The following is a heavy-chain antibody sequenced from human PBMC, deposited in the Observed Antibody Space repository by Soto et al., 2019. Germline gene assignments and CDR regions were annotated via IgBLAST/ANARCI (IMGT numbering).Heavy chain of an antibody. CDR1: GGSFSGYY. CDR3: ARGECSSVYCFTRWALDI. CDR2: INHSGST. Sequence: SETLSLTCAVYGGSFSGYYWSWIRQPPGKGLEWIGEINHSGSTNYEPSLKSRVTISADTSKKQFSLNLTSVTAADTAVYYCARGECSSVYCFTRWALDIWGQGTVVTVSS. V-gene: IGHV4-34*01. D-gene: IGHD2-2*01. J-gene: IGHJ3*02.